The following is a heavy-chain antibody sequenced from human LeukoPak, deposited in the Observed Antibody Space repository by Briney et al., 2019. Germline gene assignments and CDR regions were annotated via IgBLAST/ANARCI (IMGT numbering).Heavy chain of an antibody. CDR3: ARVGSPLSFSAMADDY. V-gene: IGHV1-2*02. CDR1: GYTFTGYY. CDR2: INPNSGGT. D-gene: IGHD5-18*01. Sequence: ASVKVSCKASGYTFTGYYMRWVRQAPGQGLEWMGWINPNSGGTNYAQKFQGRVTMTRDTSISTAYMELSRLRSDDTAVYYCARVGSPLSFSAMADDYWGQGTLVTVSS. J-gene: IGHJ4*02.